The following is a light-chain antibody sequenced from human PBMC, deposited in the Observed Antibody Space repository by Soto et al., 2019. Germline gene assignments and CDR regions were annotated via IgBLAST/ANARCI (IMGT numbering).Light chain of an antibody. CDR2: GAS. V-gene: IGKV3-15*01. CDR1: QSVSSN. Sequence: EKVMTQSPATLSVSPGERATLSCRASQSVSSNLAWYQQKPGQAPRLLIYGASTRATGIPARFSGSGSGIEFTLIISSLQSEDFAVYYCQHYNNWPRTFGQGTKVEIK. J-gene: IGKJ1*01. CDR3: QHYNNWPRT.